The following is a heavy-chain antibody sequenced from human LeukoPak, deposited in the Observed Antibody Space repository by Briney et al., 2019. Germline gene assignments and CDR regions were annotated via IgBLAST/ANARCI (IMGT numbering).Heavy chain of an antibody. CDR2: IIPILGIA. CDR3: ARVRMVAATGYLDY. V-gene: IGHV1-69*04. J-gene: IGHJ4*02. CDR1: GGTFSSYA. D-gene: IGHD2-15*01. Sequence: ASVKVSCKASGGTFSSYAISWVRQAPGQGLEWMGRIIPILGIANYAQKFQGRVTITADKSTSTAYMELSSLRSEDTAVYYCARVRMVAATGYLDYWGQGTLVTVSS.